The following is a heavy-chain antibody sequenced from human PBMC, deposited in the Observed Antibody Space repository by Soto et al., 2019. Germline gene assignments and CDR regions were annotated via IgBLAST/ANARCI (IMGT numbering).Heavy chain of an antibody. CDR1: GGSIISGNSYA. V-gene: IGHV4-30-2*01. J-gene: IGHJ5*02. Sequence: QLQLQESGSWLVKPSQTLSLTCAFSGGSIISGNSYAWSWIRQPPGKGLEWIGSISHTGRPSYNPSLMGLGTMSVDKSTNQFSLKLSSVTAADMSVYYWARAVAPYLVTWFDPCGQGSLVIVST. D-gene: IGHD2-21*02. CDR3: ARAVAPYLVTWFDP. CDR2: ISHTGRP.